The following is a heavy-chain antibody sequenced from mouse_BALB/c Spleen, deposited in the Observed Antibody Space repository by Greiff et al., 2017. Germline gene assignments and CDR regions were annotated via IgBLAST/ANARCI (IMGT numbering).Heavy chain of an antibody. D-gene: IGHD2-10*02. Sequence: QVQLKQSGPSLVQPSQSLSITCTVSGFSLTSYGVHWVRQSPGKGLEWLGVIWRGGSTDYNAAFMSRLSITKDNSKSQVFFKMNSLQADDTAIYYCAKKRGYGNPYAMDYWGQGTSVTVSS. J-gene: IGHJ4*01. CDR2: IWRGGST. V-gene: IGHV2-5-1*01. CDR3: AKKRGYGNPYAMDY. CDR1: GFSLTSYG.